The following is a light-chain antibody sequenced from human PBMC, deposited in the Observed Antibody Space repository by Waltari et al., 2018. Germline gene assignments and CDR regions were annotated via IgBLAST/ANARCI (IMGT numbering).Light chain of an antibody. V-gene: IGLV1-40*01. Sequence: QSVLTQPPSVSGAPGQTVTIPCTGSRSPIGAAFDVHWYQQLPGRAPNLRIYAYTNRPAGVPDRFSGSKSGISASLAITGLQAEDEADYYCQSYDNSLSGPYVFGSGTRVTVL. CDR2: AYT. CDR3: QSYDNSLSGPYV. CDR1: RSPIGAAFD. J-gene: IGLJ1*01.